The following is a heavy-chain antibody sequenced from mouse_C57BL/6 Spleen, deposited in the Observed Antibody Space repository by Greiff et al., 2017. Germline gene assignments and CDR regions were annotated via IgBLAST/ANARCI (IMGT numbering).Heavy chain of an antibody. CDR3: ARSREPLYYFDY. Sequence: VQLQQSGPELVKPGASVKISCKASGYSFTGYYMNWVKQSPEKSLEWIGEINPSTGGTTYNQKFKAKATLTVDKSSSTAYMQLKSLTSEDSAVYYCARSREPLYYFDYWGQGTTLTVSS. CDR1: GYSFTGYY. CDR2: INPSTGGT. V-gene: IGHV1-42*01. J-gene: IGHJ2*01.